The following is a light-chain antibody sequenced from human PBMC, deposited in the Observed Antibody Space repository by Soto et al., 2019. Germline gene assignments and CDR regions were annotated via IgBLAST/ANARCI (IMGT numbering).Light chain of an antibody. V-gene: IGKV2-28*01. J-gene: IGKJ3*01. Sequence: DIVMTQSPLSLPVTPGEPASISCRSSQSLLVSSGFNYLDWYLQKPGQSPQLLIYLGSYRASGVPDRFSGSGSGTEFTLKISRVEADDVGVYYCMQALQSPATFGPGTKVDIK. CDR2: LGS. CDR3: MQALQSPAT. CDR1: QSLLVSSGFNY.